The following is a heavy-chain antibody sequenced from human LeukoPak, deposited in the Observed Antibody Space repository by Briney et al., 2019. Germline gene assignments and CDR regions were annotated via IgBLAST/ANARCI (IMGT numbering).Heavy chain of an antibody. J-gene: IGHJ4*02. CDR2: IYHSGST. CDR3: ARGYSGYRDY. CDR1: GGSISSGSYY. V-gene: IGHV4-30-2*01. Sequence: SETLSLTCTVSGGSISSGSYYWSWIRQPPGKGLEWIGYIYHSGSTYYNPSLKSRVTISVDRSKNQFSLKLSSVTAADTAVYYCARGYSGYRDYWGQGTLVTVSS. D-gene: IGHD5-12*01.